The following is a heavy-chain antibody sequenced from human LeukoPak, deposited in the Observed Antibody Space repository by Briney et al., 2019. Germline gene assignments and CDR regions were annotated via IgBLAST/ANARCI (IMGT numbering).Heavy chain of an antibody. J-gene: IGHJ4*02. D-gene: IGHD3-22*01. Sequence: SGGSLRLSCTASGFTFSSYAMNWVRQAPAKGLEWVSAISGSGGSTYYADSVKGRFTISRDNSKNTLYLQMNSLRAEDTAVYYCAKGYYYDSSGYYPTFDYWGQGTLVTVSS. CDR3: AKGYYYDSSGYYPTFDY. CDR2: ISGSGGST. CDR1: GFTFSSYA. V-gene: IGHV3-23*01.